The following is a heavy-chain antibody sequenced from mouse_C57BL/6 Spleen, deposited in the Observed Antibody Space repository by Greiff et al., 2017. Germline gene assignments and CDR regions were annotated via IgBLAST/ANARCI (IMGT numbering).Heavy chain of an antibody. J-gene: IGHJ1*03. Sequence: VQLQQSGAGLVKPGGSLKLSCAASGFTFSDSGMHWVRQAPEKGLEWVAYISSGSGTIYYADTVKGQSTIARDNAKNTVFLQMSSLRSEDTAMYYCARDDYYWYFDVWGTGTTVTVSS. CDR3: ARDDYYWYFDV. CDR2: ISSGSGTI. V-gene: IGHV5-17*01. CDR1: GFTFSDSG. D-gene: IGHD2-4*01.